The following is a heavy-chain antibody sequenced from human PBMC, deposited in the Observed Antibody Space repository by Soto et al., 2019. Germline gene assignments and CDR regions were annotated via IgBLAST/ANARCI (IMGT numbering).Heavy chain of an antibody. V-gene: IGHV4-59*01. CDR1: GGSISSYY. D-gene: IGHD6-13*01. J-gene: IGHJ5*02. CDR2: IYYSGST. Sequence: PSETLSLTCTVSGGSISSYYWSWIRQPPGKGLEWIGYIYYSGSTNYNPSLKSRVTISVDTSKNQFSLKLSSVTAADTAVYYCARVESGIAAAGRDDLFDPWGQGTLVTVSS. CDR3: ARVESGIAAAGRDDLFDP.